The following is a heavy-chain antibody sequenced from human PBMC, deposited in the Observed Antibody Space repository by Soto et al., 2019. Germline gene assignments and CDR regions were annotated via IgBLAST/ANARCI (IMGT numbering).Heavy chain of an antibody. D-gene: IGHD1-20*01. J-gene: IGHJ3*02. V-gene: IGHV3-30-3*01. Sequence: QVQLVESGGGVVQPGRSLRLSCAASGFTFSSYAMHWVRQAPGKGLEWVAVISYDGSNKYYADSVKGRFTISRDNSKNTLYLQMNSLRAEDTAVYYCARDGITGIVDIWGQGTMVTVSS. CDR2: ISYDGSNK. CDR3: ARDGITGIVDI. CDR1: GFTFSSYA.